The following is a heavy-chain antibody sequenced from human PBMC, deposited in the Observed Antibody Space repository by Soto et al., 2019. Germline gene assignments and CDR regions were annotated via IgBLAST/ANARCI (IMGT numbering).Heavy chain of an antibody. V-gene: IGHV3-30-3*01. D-gene: IGHD4-4*01. J-gene: IGHJ4*02. CDR1: GFTFSSYA. CDR3: ARGSGRSNYAYYFDY. CDR2: ISYDGSNK. Sequence: QVQLVESGGGVVQPGRSLRLSCAASGFTFSSYAMHWVRQAPGKGLEWVAVISYDGSNKYYADSVKGRFTISRDNSKNTLYLQMNSLRAEDTAVYYCARGSGRSNYAYYFDYWGQGTLVTVSS.